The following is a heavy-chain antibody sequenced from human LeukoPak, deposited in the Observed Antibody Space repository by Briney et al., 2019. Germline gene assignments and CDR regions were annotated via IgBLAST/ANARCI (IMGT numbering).Heavy chain of an antibody. D-gene: IGHD3-16*01. Sequence: PGGSLRLSRTASGFNFRIYGMHWVRQAPGKGLEWVSFIRYDGSNKYYVDSVTGRFTISRDNSKNTLYLHMNSLKTEDTAVYYCAKRGTFGGVMWGQGTLVTVSS. CDR3: AKRGTFGGVM. CDR2: IRYDGSNK. V-gene: IGHV3-30*02. J-gene: IGHJ4*02. CDR1: GFNFRIYG.